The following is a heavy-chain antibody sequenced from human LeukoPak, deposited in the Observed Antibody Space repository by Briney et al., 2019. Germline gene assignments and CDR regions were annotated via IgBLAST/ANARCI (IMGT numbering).Heavy chain of an antibody. J-gene: IGHJ4*02. CDR3: AREQEANVLLWFGESGY. D-gene: IGHD3-10*01. V-gene: IGHV1-46*01. CDR2: INPSGGST. CDR1: GYTFTGYY. Sequence: ASVKVSCKASGYTFTGYYMHWVRQAPGQGLEWMGIINPSGGSTSYAQKFQGRVTMTRDTSTSTVYMELSSLRSEDTAVYYCAREQEANVLLWFGESGYWGQGTLVTVSS.